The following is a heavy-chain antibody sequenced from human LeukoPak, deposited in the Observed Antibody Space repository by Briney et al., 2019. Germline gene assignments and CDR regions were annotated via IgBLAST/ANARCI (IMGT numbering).Heavy chain of an antibody. Sequence: SETLSLTCAVYGGSFSGYYWSWIRQPPGKGLEWIGEINHSGSTNYNPSLKSRVTISVDTSKHQFSLKLSSATAADTAVYYCARGRGYYYDSSGYYTFDYWGQGTLVTVSS. CDR2: INHSGST. CDR3: ARGRGYYYDSSGYYTFDY. CDR1: GGSFSGYY. D-gene: IGHD3-22*01. J-gene: IGHJ4*02. V-gene: IGHV4-34*01.